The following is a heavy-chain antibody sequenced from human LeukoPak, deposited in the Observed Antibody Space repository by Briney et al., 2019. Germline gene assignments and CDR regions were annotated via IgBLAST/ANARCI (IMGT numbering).Heavy chain of an antibody. CDR1: GFTFNNYA. CDR2: ISGSGGAT. Sequence: GGSLRLSCAASGFTFNNYAMTWVRQAPGKGLQWVSTISGSGGATYYADSVKGRFTISRDNSKNTLYVEMNSLRAEDTAVYYCASIIVGTTPAVDYWGQGTLVTVSS. J-gene: IGHJ4*02. CDR3: ASIIVGTTPAVDY. V-gene: IGHV3-23*01. D-gene: IGHD1-26*01.